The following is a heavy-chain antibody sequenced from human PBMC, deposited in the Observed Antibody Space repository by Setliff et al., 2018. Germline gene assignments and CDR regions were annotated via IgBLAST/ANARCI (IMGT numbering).Heavy chain of an antibody. CDR3: ARDTSSDWAAWFDP. J-gene: IGHJ5*02. CDR2: LYTSGDT. D-gene: IGHD3-22*01. Sequence: PSETLSLTCTVSGGSISSHYWTWIRQPAGKGLEWIGRLYTSGDTNYNPSLKSRVSMSVDTSKNQFSLKLTSVTAADTAIYYCARDTSSDWAAWFDPWSQGILVTVSS. CDR1: GGSISSHY. V-gene: IGHV4-4*07.